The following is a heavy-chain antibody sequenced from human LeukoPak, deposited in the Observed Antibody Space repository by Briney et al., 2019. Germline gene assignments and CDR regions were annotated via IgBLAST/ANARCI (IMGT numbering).Heavy chain of an antibody. D-gene: IGHD3-9*01. V-gene: IGHV3-66*01. Sequence: GGSLRLSCAASGFTVSSNYMSWVRQAPGKGLEWVSVIYSGGSTYYADSVKGRFTISRDNSKNTLYLQMNSLIAEDTAVYYCARGVGYYDILAGFDPWGQGTLVTVSS. CDR3: ARGVGYYDILAGFDP. J-gene: IGHJ5*02. CDR1: GFTVSSNY. CDR2: IYSGGST.